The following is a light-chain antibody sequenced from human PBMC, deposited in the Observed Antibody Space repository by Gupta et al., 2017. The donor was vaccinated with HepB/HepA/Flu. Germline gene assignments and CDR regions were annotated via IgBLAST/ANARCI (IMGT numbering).Light chain of an antibody. Sequence: DIQMTQSPSTLSASVGDRVTITCRASQSIGSWLAWYQQKPGKAPNLLISKASSLESGVPSRFSGSGSETEFTLTISSLQPDDFATYYCQLDNYYSFTFGHGTKVEIK. J-gene: IGKJ3*01. V-gene: IGKV1-5*03. CDR3: QLDNYYSFT. CDR1: QSIGSW. CDR2: KAS.